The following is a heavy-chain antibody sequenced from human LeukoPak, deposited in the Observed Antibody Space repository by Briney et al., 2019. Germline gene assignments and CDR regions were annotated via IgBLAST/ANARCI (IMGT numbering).Heavy chain of an antibody. CDR2: IIPILGIA. V-gene: IGHV1-69*04. Sequence: ASVTVSCKASGGTFSSYAISWVRQAPGQGLEWMGRIIPILGIANYAQKFQGRVTITADKSTSTAYMELSSLRSEDTAVYYCASSTRGVHRGYYYYGMDVWGQGTTVTVSS. CDR3: ASSTRGVHRGYYYYGMDV. J-gene: IGHJ6*02. D-gene: IGHD2-8*01. CDR1: GGTFSSYA.